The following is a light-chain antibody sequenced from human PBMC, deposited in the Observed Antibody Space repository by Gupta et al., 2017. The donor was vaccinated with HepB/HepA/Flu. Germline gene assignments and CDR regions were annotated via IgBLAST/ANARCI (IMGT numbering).Light chain of an antibody. J-gene: IGKJ4*01. V-gene: IGKV1-12*01. CDR2: DAS. CDR1: QGISRW. CDR3: QQASTLPLT. Sequence: EILLTQSPSSVSSSVGERVTITCRASQGISRWLAWYQQKPGRAPKLLIYDASTLPSGVPSRFSGSGSGTEFTLTIAGLQPEDFAVYFCQQASTLPLTFGGGTKVDIK.